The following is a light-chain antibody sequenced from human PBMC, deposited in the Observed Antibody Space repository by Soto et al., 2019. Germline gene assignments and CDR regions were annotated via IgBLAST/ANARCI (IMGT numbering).Light chain of an antibody. CDR3: QTWGTGTWV. J-gene: IGLJ3*02. V-gene: IGLV4-69*01. Sequence: QSVLTQSPSASASLRASVKLTCTLSSGHSSYAIAWHQQQPEKGPRYLMKLNSDGSHSKGDGIPDRFSGSSSGAERYLTISSLQSEDEADYYCQTWGTGTWVFGGGTQLTVL. CDR2: LNSDGSH. CDR1: SGHSSYA.